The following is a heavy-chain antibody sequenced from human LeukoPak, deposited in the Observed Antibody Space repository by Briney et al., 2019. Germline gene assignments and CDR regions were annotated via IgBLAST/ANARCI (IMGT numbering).Heavy chain of an antibody. CDR3: AKDSTLSRYHCSSTSCYQGLLDY. CDR2: IWYGGSNK. J-gene: IGHJ4*02. Sequence: PGGSLRLSCAASGFTFSSYGMHWVRQAPGKGLEWVAVIWYGGSNKYYADSVKGRFTISRDNSKNTLYLQMNSLRAEDTAVYYCAKDSTLSRYHCSSTSCYQGLLDYWGQGTLVTVSS. V-gene: IGHV3-30*02. CDR1: GFTFSSYG. D-gene: IGHD2-2*01.